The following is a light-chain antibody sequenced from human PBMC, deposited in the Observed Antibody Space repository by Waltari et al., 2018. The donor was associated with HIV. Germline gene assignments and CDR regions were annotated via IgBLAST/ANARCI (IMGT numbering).Light chain of an antibody. J-gene: IGLJ2*01. CDR2: RSV. CDR3: ASWDDSLNGVI. V-gene: IGLV1-44*01. Sequence: QSVLTQPPSASGTPGQRVTISCSGSSSNIGSRPVNWYQQLAGSAPTRLIYRSVLRPSGVPDRFSGSKSATSASLAISGLQSEDEANYYCASWDDSLNGVIFGGGTELTVL. CDR1: SSNIGSRP.